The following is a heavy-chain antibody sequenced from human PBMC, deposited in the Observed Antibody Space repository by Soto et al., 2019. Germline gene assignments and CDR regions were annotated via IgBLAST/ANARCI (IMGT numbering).Heavy chain of an antibody. CDR3: ARREGDCRGGSCPYYHD. CDR1: GDSISSYNW. Sequence: QVHLQESGPRLVKPSETLSLTCDVSGDSISSYNWWTWVRQTPGKGLEWIGEVYHSGNTNYNPSLKSQVTISVDKSRNQFSLSLTSVTAADTAVYYCARREGDCRGGSCPYYHDWGQGTLVTASS. D-gene: IGHD2-15*01. CDR2: VYHSGNT. V-gene: IGHV4-4*02. J-gene: IGHJ4*02.